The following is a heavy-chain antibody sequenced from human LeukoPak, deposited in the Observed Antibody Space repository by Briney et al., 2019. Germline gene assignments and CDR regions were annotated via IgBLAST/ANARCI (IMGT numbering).Heavy chain of an antibody. CDR1: GRSFSGYY. CDR3: ARKGGYSYGYSFDY. CDR2: INHSGST. J-gene: IGHJ4*02. Sequence: PSQTLSLTCAVYGRSFSGYYWSWIRQPPGKGLEWNGEINHSGSTNYNPSLKSRVTISVATSKNQFSLKRRSLTAADTAVYYCARKGGYSYGYSFDYWGQGTLVTVSS. D-gene: IGHD5-18*01. V-gene: IGHV4-34*01.